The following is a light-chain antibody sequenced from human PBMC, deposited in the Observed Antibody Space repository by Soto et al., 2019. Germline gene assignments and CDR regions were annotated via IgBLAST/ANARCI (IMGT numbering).Light chain of an antibody. J-gene: IGLJ2*01. CDR1: SSDVGSYNL. CDR2: EVS. V-gene: IGLV2-23*02. Sequence: QSALTQPASVSGSPGQSVTISCTGTSSDVGSYNLVSWYQQHPGKATKLMIYEVSKRPSGVSNRFSGSKSGNTASLTISGLQAEDEADYYCCSSAGSSTSYVVFGGGTKLTVL. CDR3: CSSAGSSTSYVV.